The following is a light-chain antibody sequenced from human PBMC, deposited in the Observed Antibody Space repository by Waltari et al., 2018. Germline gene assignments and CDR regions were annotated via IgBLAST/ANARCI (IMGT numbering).Light chain of an antibody. J-gene: IGLJ2*01. CDR2: GSN. V-gene: IGLV1-40*01. CDR1: TSNIGAGHD. Sequence: QSVLTQPPSVSGTPGQRVTISCSGSTSNIGAGHDVHWYQHLPGTAPKLLIYGSNNRPSGVPDLFSGSKSGTSASLAITGLQADDEADYFCQSFDNMLSGGVVFGGGTKLAVL. CDR3: QSFDNMLSGGVV.